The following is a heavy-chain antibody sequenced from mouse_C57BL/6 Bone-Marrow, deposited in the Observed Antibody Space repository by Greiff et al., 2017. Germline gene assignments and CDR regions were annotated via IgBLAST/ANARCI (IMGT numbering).Heavy chain of an antibody. V-gene: IGHV5-4*03. D-gene: IGHD2-3*01. J-gene: IGHJ3*01. Sequence: EVKVEESGGGLVKPGGSLKLSCAASGFTFSSYAMSWVRQTPEKRLEWVATISDGGSYTYYPDNVKGRFTISRDNAKNTLYLQMSSLRSEDTALYYCARLGWLLRAPWFAYWGQGTLVTVSA. CDR3: ARLGWLLRAPWFAY. CDR2: ISDGGSYT. CDR1: GFTFSSYA.